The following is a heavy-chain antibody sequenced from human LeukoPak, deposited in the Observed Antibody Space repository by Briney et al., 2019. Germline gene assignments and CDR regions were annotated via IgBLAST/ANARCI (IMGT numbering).Heavy chain of an antibody. CDR3: AKDIYYYDSSGYFDY. D-gene: IGHD3-22*01. CDR1: GFTFDDYA. Sequence: GGSLRLSWAASGFTFDDYAMHWVRQAPGKGRDWFSGISWNSGSIGYADFVKGRFTISRDNAKNSLYLQMNSLRAEDTALYYCAKDIYYYDSSGYFDYWGQGTLVTVSS. V-gene: IGHV3-9*01. J-gene: IGHJ4*02. CDR2: ISWNSGSI.